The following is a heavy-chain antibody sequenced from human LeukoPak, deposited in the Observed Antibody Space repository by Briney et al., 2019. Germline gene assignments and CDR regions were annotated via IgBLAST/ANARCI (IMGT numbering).Heavy chain of an antibody. CDR1: GFTFSSYE. CDR3: AMTYYDILTGYYTLPFDY. V-gene: IGHV3-48*03. CDR2: ISSSGSTI. D-gene: IGHD3-9*01. Sequence: PGGSLRLSCAASGFTFSSYEMNWVRQAPGKGLEWVSYISSSGSTIYYADSVKGRFTISRDNAKNSLYLQMNSLRAEDTAVYYCAMTYYDILTGYYTLPFDYWGQGTLVTVSS. J-gene: IGHJ4*02.